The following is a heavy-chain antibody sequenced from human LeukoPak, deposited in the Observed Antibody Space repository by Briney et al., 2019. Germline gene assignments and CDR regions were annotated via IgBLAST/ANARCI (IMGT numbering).Heavy chain of an antibody. CDR3: AELGITMIGGV. D-gene: IGHD3-10*02. V-gene: IGHV3-74*01. Sequence: GRSLRLSCAASGFTFSNYAMHWVRQTPGKGLVWVSRIKSDGSTIYADSVKGRFTISRDNAKNSLYLQMNSLRAEDTAVYYCAELGITMIGGVWGKGTTVTISS. CDR1: GFTFSNYA. CDR2: IKSDGST. J-gene: IGHJ6*04.